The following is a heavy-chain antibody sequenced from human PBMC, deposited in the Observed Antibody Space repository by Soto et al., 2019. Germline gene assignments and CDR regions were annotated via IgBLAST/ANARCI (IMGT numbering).Heavy chain of an antibody. V-gene: IGHV3-21*01. CDR1: GFTFSSYS. J-gene: IGHJ6*02. Sequence: EVQLVESGGGLVKPGGSLRLSCAASGFTFSSYSMNWVRQAPGKGLEWVSSISSSSGYIYYADSVKGRFTISRDNAKNSLYLQMNSLRAEDTAVYYCARGSREAEVWYYGMDVWGQGTTVTVSS. CDR2: ISSSSGYI. CDR3: ARGSREAEVWYYGMDV. D-gene: IGHD3-16*01.